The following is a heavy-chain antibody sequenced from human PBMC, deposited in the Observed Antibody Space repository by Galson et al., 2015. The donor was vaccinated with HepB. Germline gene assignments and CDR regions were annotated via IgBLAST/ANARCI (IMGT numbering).Heavy chain of an antibody. CDR3: VRRDYTIDY. D-gene: IGHD4-11*01. J-gene: IGHJ4*02. CDR1: GFTFSSYS. Sequence: SLRLSCAASGFTFSSYSMNWVRQAPGKGLEWVPYISRGSSTISYADSVKGRFTISRDNAKNSLYLQMNSLRDEDTAVYHCVRRDYTIDYWGQGTLVTVSS. V-gene: IGHV3-48*02. CDR2: ISRGSSTI.